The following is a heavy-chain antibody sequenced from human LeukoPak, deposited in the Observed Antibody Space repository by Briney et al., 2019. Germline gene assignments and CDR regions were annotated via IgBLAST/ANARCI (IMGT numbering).Heavy chain of an antibody. CDR3: ARYLGSSWYYYFDY. V-gene: IGHV4-38-2*02. CDR1: GYSISSGYY. Sequence: SETLSLTCTVSGYSISSGYYWGWIRQPPGKGLEWIGSIYHSGSTYYDPSLKSRVTISVDTSKNQFSLKLSSVTAADTAVYYCARYLGSSWYYYFDYWGQGTLVTVSS. CDR2: IYHSGST. D-gene: IGHD6-13*01. J-gene: IGHJ4*02.